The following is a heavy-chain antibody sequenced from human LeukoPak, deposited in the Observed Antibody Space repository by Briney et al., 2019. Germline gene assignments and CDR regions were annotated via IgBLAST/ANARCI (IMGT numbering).Heavy chain of an antibody. Sequence: GESLKISCKGSGYSFTSYWIGWVRQMPGKGLEWMGIIYPGDSDTRCSPSFQGQVTISADKSLTSAYLQWSSLKASDTAVYYCARGFGSTWLEYWGQGTLVTVSS. D-gene: IGHD6-13*01. V-gene: IGHV5-51*01. CDR1: GYSFTSYW. CDR2: IYPGDSDT. CDR3: ARGFGSTWLEY. J-gene: IGHJ1*01.